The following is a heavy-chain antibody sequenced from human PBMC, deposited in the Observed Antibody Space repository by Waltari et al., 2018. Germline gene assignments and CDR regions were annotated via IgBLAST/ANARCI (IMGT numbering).Heavy chain of an antibody. CDR1: GFTFTSSG. D-gene: IGHD6-13*01. Sequence: QVQLVESGGGVVQPGRSLRLSCAASGFTFTSSGMHWVRQAPGKGLEWVAVMWYDGSNQYYADSVKGRFTISRDISKSTLYLQMNSLGPQDTAVYYCAGQGYSGSSLTYDYWGQGTLVTVSS. V-gene: IGHV3-33*01. J-gene: IGHJ4*02. CDR3: AGQGYSGSSLTYDY. CDR2: MWYDGSNQ.